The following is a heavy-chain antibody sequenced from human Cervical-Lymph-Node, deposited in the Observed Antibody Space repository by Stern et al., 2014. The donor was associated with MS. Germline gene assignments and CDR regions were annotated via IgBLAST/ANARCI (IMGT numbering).Heavy chain of an antibody. CDR2: ISPSDGST. V-gene: IGHV3-11*01. J-gene: IGHJ4*02. CDR3: AREIYETSLDY. CDR1: GFPFRDHY. D-gene: IGHD5/OR15-5a*01. Sequence: GQLGESGGDLVKPGGSLRLSCTVSGFPFRDHYMNWIRQAPGKGVEWVADISPSDGSTYYADAVKGRFTISRDNAKNSLFLQMSSLRGDDTAVYYCAREIYETSLDYWGRGTLVTVSS.